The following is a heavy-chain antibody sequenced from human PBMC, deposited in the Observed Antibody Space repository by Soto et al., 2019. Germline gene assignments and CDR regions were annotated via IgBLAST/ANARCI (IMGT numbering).Heavy chain of an antibody. J-gene: IGHJ4*02. CDR2: INAGNGNT. Sequence: QVPLVQSGAEVKKPGASVKVSCKASGYTFTSYAMHWVRQASGQRLEWMGWINAGNGNTKYSQKFQGRVTITRDTSASTAYMELSSLRSEDTAVYYCARTDCSGGSCYSVYFDYWGQGTLVTVSS. CDR3: ARTDCSGGSCYSVYFDY. V-gene: IGHV1-3*01. CDR1: GYTFTSYA. D-gene: IGHD2-15*01.